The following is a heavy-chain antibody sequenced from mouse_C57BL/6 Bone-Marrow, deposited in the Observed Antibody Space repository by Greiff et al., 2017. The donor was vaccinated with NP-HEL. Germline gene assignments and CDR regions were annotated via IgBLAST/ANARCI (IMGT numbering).Heavy chain of an antibody. Sequence: QVQLQQSGAELVRPGTSVKLSCKASGYTFTSYWMHWVKQRPGQGLEWIGVIDPSDSYTNYNQKFKGKATLTVDTSSSTAYMQLSSLTSEDSAVYYCARLMVDYYGSSYVCDGWGEGTTLTVSS. J-gene: IGHJ2*01. CDR2: IDPSDSYT. CDR1: GYTFTSYW. D-gene: IGHD1-1*01. V-gene: IGHV1-59*01. CDR3: ARLMVDYYGSSYVCDG.